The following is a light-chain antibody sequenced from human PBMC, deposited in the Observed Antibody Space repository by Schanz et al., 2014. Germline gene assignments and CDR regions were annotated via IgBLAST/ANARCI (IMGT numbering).Light chain of an antibody. CDR3: SSYRRTATVAV. Sequence: QSALTQPASVSGSPGQSITISCTGTSSDVGAYNYVSWYQQHPGKAPKLMIYEVSRRPSGVSNRFSGSKSGNTASLTISGLQAEDEADYYCSSYRRTATVAVFGTGTKLTVL. CDR1: SSDVGAYNY. CDR2: EVS. J-gene: IGLJ1*01. V-gene: IGLV2-14*01.